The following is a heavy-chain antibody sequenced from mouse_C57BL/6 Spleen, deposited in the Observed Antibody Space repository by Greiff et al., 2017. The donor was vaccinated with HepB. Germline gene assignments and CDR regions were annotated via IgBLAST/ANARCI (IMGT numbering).Heavy chain of an antibody. D-gene: IGHD4-1*01. J-gene: IGHJ2*01. CDR2: IYPGDGDT. CDR1: GYAFSSYW. V-gene: IGHV1-80*01. Sequence: VKLMESGAELVKPGASVKISCKASGYAFSSYWMNWVKQRPGKGLEWIGQIYPGDGDTNYNGKFKGKATLTADKSSSTAYMQLSSLTSEDSAVYFCARKENWDRGFDYWGQGTTLTVSS. CDR3: ARKENWDRGFDY.